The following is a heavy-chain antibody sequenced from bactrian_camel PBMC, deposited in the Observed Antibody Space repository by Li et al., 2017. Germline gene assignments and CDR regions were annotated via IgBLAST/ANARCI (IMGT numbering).Heavy chain of an antibody. CDR3: AAQRVLNCHGLFSY. CDR2: IGPDGST. CDR1: RYTYSTYC. D-gene: IGHD3*01. Sequence: HVQLVESGGGSVQTGGSLRLTCAASRYTYSTYCMAWFRQVAGKQREGVATIGPDGSTTYADSVKGRFTISHLYLDMNSLKPEDTGMYYCAAQRVLNCHGLFSYWGQGTQVTVS. J-gene: IGHJ6*01. V-gene: IGHV3S53*01.